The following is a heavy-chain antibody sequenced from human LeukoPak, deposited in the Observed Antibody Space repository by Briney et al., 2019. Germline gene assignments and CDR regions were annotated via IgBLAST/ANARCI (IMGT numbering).Heavy chain of an antibody. V-gene: IGHV3-23*01. Sequence: AGGSLRLSCAASGFTFSSYAMSWVRQAPGKGLEWVSAISGSGGSTYYADSVKGRFTISRDNSKNTLYLQINSLRAEDTAVYYCAKGPYSSSWFEYWGQGTLVTVSS. CDR2: ISGSGGST. J-gene: IGHJ4*02. CDR3: AKGPYSSSWFEY. CDR1: GFTFSSYA. D-gene: IGHD6-13*01.